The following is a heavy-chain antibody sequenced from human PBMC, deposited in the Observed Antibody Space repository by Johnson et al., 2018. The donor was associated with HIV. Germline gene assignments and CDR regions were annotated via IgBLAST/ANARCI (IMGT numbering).Heavy chain of an antibody. Sequence: QVQLVESGGGVVQPGGSLRLSCAASGFTFSSYGMHWVRQAPGKGLEWVAFIRYDGSNKYYVDSVKGRFTISRDNSKNTLSLQMNSLRAEDTAVYYCAREGGVHCTGGVCYRSTDAFDFWGQGTMVTVAS. J-gene: IGHJ3*01. D-gene: IGHD2-8*02. CDR2: IRYDGSNK. CDR3: AREGGVHCTGGVCYRSTDAFDF. V-gene: IGHV3-30*02. CDR1: GFTFSSYG.